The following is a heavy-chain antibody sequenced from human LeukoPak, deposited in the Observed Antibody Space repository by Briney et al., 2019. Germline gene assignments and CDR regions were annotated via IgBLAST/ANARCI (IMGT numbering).Heavy chain of an antibody. J-gene: IGHJ4*02. Sequence: GGSLTLTCVASGCTFSSYVLNWVRQAPGKGLEWVSLISSDGGSTFSADSVKGRFSISRDNSKNSLYLQMNSLRSEDTAMYYCAKESGKFDYWGQGTLVAVSS. CDR3: AKESGKFDY. CDR2: ISSDGGST. CDR1: GCTFSSYV. V-gene: IGHV3-43*02.